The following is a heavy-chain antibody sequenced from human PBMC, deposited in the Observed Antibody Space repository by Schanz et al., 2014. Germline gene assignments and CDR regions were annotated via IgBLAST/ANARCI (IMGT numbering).Heavy chain of an antibody. J-gene: IGHJ4*02. CDR2: IWYDENNK. Sequence: QVQLVESGGGVVQFGRSLRLSCVASGFTFSSYGMHWVRQAPGKGLEWVAVIWYDENNKYYADSVKGRFTMSRDNSKNTLYLHMNTLRSEDTAVYYCARVHHYDPSGWGYFDYWGQGALVTVSS. CDR3: ARVHHYDPSGWGYFDY. V-gene: IGHV3-33*01. D-gene: IGHD3-22*01. CDR1: GFTFSSYG.